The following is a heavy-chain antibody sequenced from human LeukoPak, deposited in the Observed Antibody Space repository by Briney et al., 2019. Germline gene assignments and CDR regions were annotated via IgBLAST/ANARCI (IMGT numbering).Heavy chain of an antibody. D-gene: IGHD5-24*01. V-gene: IGHV3-23*01. Sequence: GGTLRLSCAASGFAFSSYGMTWVRQAPGKGLEWVSAISGSGGSTYYADSVKGRFTISRDYPKNTLYLQMNSLRAEDTAVYYCAKDIVQRWPHTTHDYWGQGTLVTVSS. CDR2: ISGSGGST. CDR1: GFAFSSYG. J-gene: IGHJ4*02. CDR3: AKDIVQRWPHTTHDY.